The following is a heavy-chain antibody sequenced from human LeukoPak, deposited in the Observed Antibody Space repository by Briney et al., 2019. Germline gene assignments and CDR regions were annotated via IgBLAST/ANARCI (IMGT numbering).Heavy chain of an antibody. CDR1: GFTFSSYS. V-gene: IGHV3-48*04. Sequence: PGGSLRLSCAASGFTFSSYSMNWVRQAPGKGLEWVSYISSSSSTIYYADSVKGRFTISRDNAKNSLYLQMNSLRAEDTAVYYCAREGVYDFWSGYHFDWGQGTLVTVSS. J-gene: IGHJ4*02. D-gene: IGHD3-3*01. CDR3: AREGVYDFWSGYHFD. CDR2: ISSSSSTI.